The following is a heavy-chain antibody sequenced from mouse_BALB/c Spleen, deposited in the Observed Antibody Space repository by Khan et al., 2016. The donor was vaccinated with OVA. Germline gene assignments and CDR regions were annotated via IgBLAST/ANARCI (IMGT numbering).Heavy chain of an antibody. CDR1: GYTFSSYW. J-gene: IGHJ3*01. V-gene: IGHV1-9*01. Sequence: VKLVESGAELMKPGASVKISCKATGYTFSSYWIEWVKQRPGHGLEWIGEILPGSGRNNYNEKFKGKATFTADTSSNTAYMQLSSLTSDDSAVYYCARGNYYGSSSWFGYWGQGTLVTVSA. CDR2: ILPGSGRN. CDR3: ARGNYYGSSSWFGY. D-gene: IGHD1-1*01.